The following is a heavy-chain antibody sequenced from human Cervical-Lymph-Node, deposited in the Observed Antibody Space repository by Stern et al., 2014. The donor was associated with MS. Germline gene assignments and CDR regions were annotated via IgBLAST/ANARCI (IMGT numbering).Heavy chain of an antibody. Sequence: VQLVQSGGGLVQPGGSPRLSCAASGFTFSRYWMSWFRQAPGKGLEWVANIKQDESDKYYVDSVKGRFTISRDNAKNSLYLQMNSLRAEDTAVYYCARFAGWPNAVDIWGQGTMVTVSS. CDR1: GFTFSRYW. J-gene: IGHJ3*02. CDR3: ARFAGWPNAVDI. D-gene: IGHD6-19*01. CDR2: IKQDESDK. V-gene: IGHV3-7*01.